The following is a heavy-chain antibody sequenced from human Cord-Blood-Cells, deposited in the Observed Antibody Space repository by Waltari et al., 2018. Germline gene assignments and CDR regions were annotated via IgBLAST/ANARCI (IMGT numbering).Heavy chain of an antibody. D-gene: IGHD5-18*01. CDR3: AKDIGYSYGYQFGVFDY. J-gene: IGHJ4*02. Sequence: EVQPVESGGGLVQPGRSLRLSCAASGFTFDDYALHWVRPAPGKGLEWVSGISWNSGSIGYADSVKGRFTISRDNAKNSLYLQMNSLRAEDTALYYCAKDIGYSYGYQFGVFDYWGQGTLVTVSS. CDR2: ISWNSGSI. CDR1: GFTFDDYA. V-gene: IGHV3-9*01.